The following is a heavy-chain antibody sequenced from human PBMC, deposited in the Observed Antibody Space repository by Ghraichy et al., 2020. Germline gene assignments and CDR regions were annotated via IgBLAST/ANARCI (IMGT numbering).Heavy chain of an antibody. J-gene: IGHJ3*01. CDR3: AKDRDYSDSSGYYFNAFDF. Sequence: GGSLRLSCAASGFTFSSYAMSWVRQAPGKGLEWVSAIRGSGSSTYYTDSVKGRFTISRDNSKNTLYLQMNSLRAEDTAVYYCAKDRDYSDSSGYYFNAFDFWGHGTMVTVSS. V-gene: IGHV3-23*01. CDR2: IRGSGSST. D-gene: IGHD3-22*01. CDR1: GFTFSSYA.